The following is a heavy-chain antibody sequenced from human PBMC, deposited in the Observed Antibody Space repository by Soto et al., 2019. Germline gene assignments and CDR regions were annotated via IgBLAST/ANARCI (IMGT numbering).Heavy chain of an antibody. CDR2: IYYSGST. V-gene: IGHV4-31*03. CDR3: ARESTRTYGSFAY. J-gene: IGHJ4*02. CDR1: GGSISSGGYY. Sequence: SETLSLTCTVSGGSISSGGYYWSWIRQHPGKGLEWIGYIYYSGSTYYNPSLKSRVTISVDTSKNQFSLKLSSVTAADTAVYYCARESTRTYGSFAYSGQGTLVTVSS. D-gene: IGHD4-17*01.